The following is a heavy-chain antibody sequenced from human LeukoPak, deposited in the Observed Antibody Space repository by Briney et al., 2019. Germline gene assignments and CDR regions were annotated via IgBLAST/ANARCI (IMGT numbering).Heavy chain of an antibody. CDR3: ARLVDGSGWRGVYYFDY. CDR2: ISAYNGNT. Sequence: ASVKVSCKASGYTFTSYGISWVRQAPGQGLEWMGWISAYNGNTNYAQKLQGRVTMTTDTSTSTAYMELRSLRSDDTAVYYCARLVDGSGWRGVYYFDYWGQGTLVTVSS. CDR1: GYTFTSYG. D-gene: IGHD6-19*01. V-gene: IGHV1-18*01. J-gene: IGHJ4*02.